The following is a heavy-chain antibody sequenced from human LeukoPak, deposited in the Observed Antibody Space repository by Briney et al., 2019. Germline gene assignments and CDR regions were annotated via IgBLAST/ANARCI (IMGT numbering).Heavy chain of an antibody. D-gene: IGHD3-9*01. CDR1: GGSITSTNY. V-gene: IGHV4-4*02. CDR3: GKTDIWVDPIDY. Sequence: PSETLSLTCGVSGGSITSTNYWTWVRQPPGKGLEWIGEVNLQGSTNYNPSLMGRVAISVDMSENHISLQLTSVTAADTAIYYCGKTDIWVDPIDYWGPGSPVAVSS. J-gene: IGHJ4*02. CDR2: VNLQGST.